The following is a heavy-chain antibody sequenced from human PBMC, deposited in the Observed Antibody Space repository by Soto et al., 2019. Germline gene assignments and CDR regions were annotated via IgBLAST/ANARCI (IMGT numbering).Heavy chain of an antibody. V-gene: IGHV3-15*07. Sequence: GGSPGLSFAASGFSFSNAWMNWVRQAPGKGLEWVGRIKSKTDGGTTDYAAPVKGRFTISRDDSKNTLYLQMNSLKTEDTAVYYCTTDERTYYSYYGMDVWGQGTTVSVSS. CDR1: GFSFSNAW. CDR2: IKSKTDGGTT. J-gene: IGHJ6*02. CDR3: TTDERTYYSYYGMDV.